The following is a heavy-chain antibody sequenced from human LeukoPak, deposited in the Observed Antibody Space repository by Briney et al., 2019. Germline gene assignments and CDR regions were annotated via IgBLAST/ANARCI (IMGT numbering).Heavy chain of an antibody. Sequence: ASVKVSCKASGYSFTGHYMHWVRQAPGQGLEWMGWISAYNGNTNYAQKLQGRVTMTTDTSTSTAYMELRSLRSDDTAVYYCARGTSGEFDYWGQGTLVTVSS. V-gene: IGHV1-18*04. CDR2: ISAYNGNT. CDR1: GYSFTGHY. D-gene: IGHD3-10*01. J-gene: IGHJ4*02. CDR3: ARGTSGEFDY.